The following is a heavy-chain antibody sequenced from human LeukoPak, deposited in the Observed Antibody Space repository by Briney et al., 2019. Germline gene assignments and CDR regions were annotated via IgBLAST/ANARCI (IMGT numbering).Heavy chain of an antibody. CDR1: GGSISSGSYY. CDR3: ARDDSGSFYFDY. V-gene: IGHV4-61*02. J-gene: IGHJ4*02. D-gene: IGHD1-26*01. CDR2: IYTSGST. Sequence: PSETLSLTCTVSGGSISSGSYYWSWIRQPAGKGLEWIGRIYTSGSTNYNPSLKSRVTISVDTSKNQFSLKLSSVTAADMAVYYCARDDSGSFYFDYWGQGTLVTVSS.